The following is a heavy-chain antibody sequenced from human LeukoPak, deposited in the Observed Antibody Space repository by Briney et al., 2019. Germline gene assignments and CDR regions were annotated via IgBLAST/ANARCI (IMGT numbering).Heavy chain of an antibody. CDR2: INRNSDRI. CDR1: GFTFSSYN. J-gene: IGHJ4*02. D-gene: IGHD1-26*01. Sequence: GGSLRLSCAASGFTFSSYNMDWVRQAPGKGLEGVSYINRNSDRIYYTDAVKGRFTISRDNTKNSLYLQMNSLRAEDTAVYYCAKDQARGSLRVFDYWGQGTLVTVSS. V-gene: IGHV3-48*04. CDR3: AKDQARGSLRVFDY.